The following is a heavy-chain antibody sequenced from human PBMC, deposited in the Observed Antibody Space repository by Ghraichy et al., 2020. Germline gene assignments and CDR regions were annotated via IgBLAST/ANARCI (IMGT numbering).Heavy chain of an antibody. D-gene: IGHD2-15*01. CDR3: AKSAGGYCTGGSCFKFDY. CDR1: GFTFSNYA. Sequence: GESLNISCAASGFTFSNYAMTWVRQAPGKGLEWVSGISGNGGTTYYAESVKGRFTISRDNSKNTLYLQMNSLRAEDTAVYYCAKSAGGYCTGGSCFKFDYWGQGTLVTVSS. CDR2: ISGNGGTT. V-gene: IGHV3-23*01. J-gene: IGHJ4*02.